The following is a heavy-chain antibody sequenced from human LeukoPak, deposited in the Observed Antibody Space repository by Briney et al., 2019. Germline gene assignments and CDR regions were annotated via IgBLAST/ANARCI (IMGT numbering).Heavy chain of an antibody. CDR1: GFTFSSYW. V-gene: IGHV3-48*04. J-gene: IGHJ6*02. CDR3: ARDRDYYGMDV. Sequence: GSLRLSCAASGFTFSSYWMSWVRQAPGKGLEWVSYISSSGSTIYYADSVKGRFTISRDNAKNSLYLQMNSLRAEDTAVYYCARDRDYYGMDVWGQGTTVTVSS. CDR2: ISSSGSTI.